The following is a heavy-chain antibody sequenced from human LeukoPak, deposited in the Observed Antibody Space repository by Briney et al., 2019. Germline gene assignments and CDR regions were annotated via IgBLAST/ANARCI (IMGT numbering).Heavy chain of an antibody. CDR2: ISSSSTI. V-gene: IGHV3-48*01. CDR3: ARVYSGSWYFDL. CDR1: GFTFSSYN. Sequence: PGESLRLSCAASGFTFSSYNMNWVRQAPGKGLEWVSYISSSSTISYADSVKGRFTISRDNAENSLYLQMNSLRAEDTAVYYCARVYSGSWYFDLWGRGTVVTVSS. D-gene: IGHD5-12*01. J-gene: IGHJ2*01.